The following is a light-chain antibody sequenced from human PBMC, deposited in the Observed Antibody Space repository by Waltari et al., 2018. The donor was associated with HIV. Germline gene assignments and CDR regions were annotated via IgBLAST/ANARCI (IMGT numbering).Light chain of an antibody. J-gene: IGKJ2*01. Sequence: EVVMTQSPATLSVSLVARATLSCRASQSINSHLAWYQHKPGQAPRLLFYGASTRATGVPARFSGSGSGTDFTLTISGLQSEDFAVYYCQQYNHWPPYTFGQGTKLEIK. CDR3: QQYNHWPPYT. CDR1: QSINSH. V-gene: IGKV3-15*01. CDR2: GAS.